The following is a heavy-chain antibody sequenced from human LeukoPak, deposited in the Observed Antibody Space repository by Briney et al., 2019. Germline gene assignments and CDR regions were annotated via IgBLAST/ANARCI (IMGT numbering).Heavy chain of an antibody. Sequence: PSETLSLTCAVYGGSFSGYYWSWIRQPPGKGLEWIGEINHSGSTNYNPSLKSRVTISVDTSKNQFSLKLNSVTAADTAVYYCARGLGYYDSSGYGYFDYWGQGTLVTVSS. CDR2: INHSGST. J-gene: IGHJ4*02. CDR3: ARGLGYYDSSGYGYFDY. D-gene: IGHD3-22*01. CDR1: GGSFSGYY. V-gene: IGHV4-34*01.